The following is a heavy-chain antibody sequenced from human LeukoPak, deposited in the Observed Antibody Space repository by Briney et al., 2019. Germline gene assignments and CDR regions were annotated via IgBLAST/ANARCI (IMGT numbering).Heavy chain of an antibody. CDR1: GFTFDDYT. CDR3: ARGPTVVTPVYPDY. J-gene: IGHJ4*02. D-gene: IGHD4-23*01. Sequence: GGSLRLSCAASGFTFDDYTMHWVRQAPGKGLEWVSLISWDGGSTYYADSVKGRFTISRDNAKNSLYLQMNSLRAEDTAVYYCARGPTVVTPVYPDYWGQGTLVTVSS. V-gene: IGHV3-43*01. CDR2: ISWDGGST.